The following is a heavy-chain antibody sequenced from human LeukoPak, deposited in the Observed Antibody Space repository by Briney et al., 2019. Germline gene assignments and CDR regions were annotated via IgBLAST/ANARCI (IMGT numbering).Heavy chain of an antibody. V-gene: IGHV3-66*01. Sequence: GGSLRLSCAASGFTVSSNYMSGVRQAPGEGLEWVSVIYSGGSTYYADSVKGRFTISRDNSKNTLYLQMNSLRAEDTAVYYCARGLEHSSSAGYWGQGTLVTVSS. CDR2: IYSGGST. CDR1: GFTVSSNY. D-gene: IGHD6-6*01. J-gene: IGHJ4*02. CDR3: ARGLEHSSSAGY.